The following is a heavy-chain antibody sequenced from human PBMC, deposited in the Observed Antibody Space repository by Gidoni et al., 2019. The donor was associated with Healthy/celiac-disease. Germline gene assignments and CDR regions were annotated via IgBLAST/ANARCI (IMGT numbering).Heavy chain of an antibody. CDR2: INHSGST. Sequence: QVQLQQWGAGLLKPSETLSLTCAVYGGSFSGYYWSWRRQPPGKGLEWIGEINHSGSTNYNPSLKSRVTISVDTSKNQFSLKLSSVTAADTAVYYCASPGYYYDSSGYYPKNFDIWGQGTMVTVSS. CDR3: ASPGYYYDSSGYYPKNFDI. J-gene: IGHJ3*02. CDR1: GGSFSGYY. V-gene: IGHV4-34*01. D-gene: IGHD3-22*01.